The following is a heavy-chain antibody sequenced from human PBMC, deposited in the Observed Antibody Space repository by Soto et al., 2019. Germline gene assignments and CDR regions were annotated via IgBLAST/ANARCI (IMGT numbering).Heavy chain of an antibody. CDR1: GFTFDDYA. J-gene: IGHJ5*02. D-gene: IGHD1-26*01. CDR3: TKGGPGGIYYNWLDP. V-gene: IGHV3-9*01. CDR2: ISRNRGSI. Sequence: EVQLVESGGGLVQPGRSLRLSCAASGFTFDDYAMYWVRQAPGKGLEWVSGISRNRGSIGYADSVKGRFTISRDNAKNSLYLQMNSLRAEDTALYYCTKGGPGGIYYNWLDPWGQGTLVTVSS.